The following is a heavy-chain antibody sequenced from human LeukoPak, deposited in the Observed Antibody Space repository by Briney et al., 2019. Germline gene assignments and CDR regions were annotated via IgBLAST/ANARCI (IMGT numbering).Heavy chain of an antibody. V-gene: IGHV3-53*01. CDR3: ARDPRPTVTTTGWFDP. Sequence: GGSLRLSCAASGFTVSSNYMSWVRQAPGKGLEWVSVIYCGGSTYYADSVKGRFTISRDNAKNSLYLQMNSLRAEDTAVYYCARDPRPTVTTTGWFDPWGQGTLVTVSS. CDR2: IYCGGST. CDR1: GFTVSSNY. D-gene: IGHD4-11*01. J-gene: IGHJ5*02.